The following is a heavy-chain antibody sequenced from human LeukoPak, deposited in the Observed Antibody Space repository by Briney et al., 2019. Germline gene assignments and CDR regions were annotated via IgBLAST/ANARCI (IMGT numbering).Heavy chain of an antibody. CDR1: GGSISNCRYY. J-gene: IGHJ4*02. CDR2: IYYSGST. Sequence: PSETLSLPCTVSGGSISNCRYYWGWIRHPPGLELVCIGSIYYSGSTYYNPSLKSRVTISVDTSKNQFSLKLSSVTAADTAVYYCASSSGWYNGFDYWGQGTLVTVSS. CDR3: ASSSGWYNGFDY. D-gene: IGHD6-19*01. V-gene: IGHV4-39*01.